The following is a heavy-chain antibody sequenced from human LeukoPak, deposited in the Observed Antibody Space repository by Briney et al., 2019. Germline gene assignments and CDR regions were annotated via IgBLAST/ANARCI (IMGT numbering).Heavy chain of an antibody. Sequence: PSETLSLTCTVSGGPISSSSYYWGWIRQPPGKGLEWIGSIYYSGSTYYNPSLKSRVTISVDTSKNQFSLKLSSVTAADTAVYYCARSILTGYYGLVGYFDYWGQGTLVTVSS. CDR1: GGPISSSSYY. CDR2: IYYSGST. D-gene: IGHD3-9*01. CDR3: ARSILTGYYGLVGYFDY. J-gene: IGHJ4*02. V-gene: IGHV4-39*01.